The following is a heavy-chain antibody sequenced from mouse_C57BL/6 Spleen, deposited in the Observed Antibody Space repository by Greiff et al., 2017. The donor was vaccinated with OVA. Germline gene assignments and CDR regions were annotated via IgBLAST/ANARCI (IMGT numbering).Heavy chain of an antibody. CDR3: ARLPLSLYYYAMDY. V-gene: IGHV5-17*01. CDR1: GFTFSDYG. J-gene: IGHJ4*01. CDR2: ISSGSSTI. D-gene: IGHD6-1*01. Sequence: EVQLVESGGGLVKPGGSLKLSCAASGFTFSDYGMHWVRQAPEKGLEWVAYISSGSSTIYYADTVKGRFTISRDNAKNTLFLQMTSLRSEDTAMYYCARLPLSLYYYAMDYWGQGTSVTVSS.